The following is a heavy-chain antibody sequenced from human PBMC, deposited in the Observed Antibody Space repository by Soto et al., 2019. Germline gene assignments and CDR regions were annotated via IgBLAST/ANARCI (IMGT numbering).Heavy chain of an antibody. J-gene: IGHJ4*02. CDR3: AAGRGYDILTGYYPYFDY. D-gene: IGHD3-9*01. Sequence: EVQLVESGGGLAQPGRSLRLSCAASGFTFDDYAMHWVRQAPGKGLEWVSGISWDSGSIGYADAVKGRFTISRDNAKKSLYLQMNSLRAEDTALYYGAAGRGYDILTGYYPYFDYWGQGILVTVSS. V-gene: IGHV3-9*01. CDR2: ISWDSGSI. CDR1: GFTFDDYA.